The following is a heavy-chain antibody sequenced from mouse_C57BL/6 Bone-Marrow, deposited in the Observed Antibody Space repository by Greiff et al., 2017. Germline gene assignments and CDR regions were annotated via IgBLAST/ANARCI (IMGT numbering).Heavy chain of an antibody. CDR1: GYTFTSYW. J-gene: IGHJ2*01. D-gene: IGHD4-1*01. CDR3: ATKLGEGYYFDY. Sequence: VQLQQSGAELAKPGASVKLSCKASGYTFTSYWMHWVKQRPGQGLEWIGYINPSSGYTKYNQKFKDKATLTADNSSSTAYMQLSSLTYEDSAVYYCATKLGEGYYFDYWGQGTTLTVSS. V-gene: IGHV1-7*01. CDR2: INPSSGYT.